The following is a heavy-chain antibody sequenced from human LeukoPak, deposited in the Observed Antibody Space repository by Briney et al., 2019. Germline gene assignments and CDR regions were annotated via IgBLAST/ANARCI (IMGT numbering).Heavy chain of an antibody. CDR2: IYTSGST. V-gene: IGHV4-61*02. Sequence: SETLSLTCTVSGGSISSGSYYWSWIRQPAGTRLEWIGRIYTSGSTNYNPSLKSRVTISVDTSKNQFSLKLSSVTAADTAVYYCVSVRQGNRIDYWGQGTLVTVSS. D-gene: IGHD1/OR15-1a*01. J-gene: IGHJ4*02. CDR1: GGSISSGSYY. CDR3: VSVRQGNRIDY.